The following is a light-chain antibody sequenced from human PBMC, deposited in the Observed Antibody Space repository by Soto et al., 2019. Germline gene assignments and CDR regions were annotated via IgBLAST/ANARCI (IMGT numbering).Light chain of an antibody. Sequence: IPLTQSPSSLSASVGDRVTITCRASQGIGNYLAWYQQRPGKAPKLLIYGASTLQSSVPSRFSGSGSGTAFTLTISSLQPEDCATYYCQQFNDYPLTFGQGTRLEIK. J-gene: IGKJ5*01. CDR2: GAS. CDR1: QGIGNY. CDR3: QQFNDYPLT. V-gene: IGKV1-9*01.